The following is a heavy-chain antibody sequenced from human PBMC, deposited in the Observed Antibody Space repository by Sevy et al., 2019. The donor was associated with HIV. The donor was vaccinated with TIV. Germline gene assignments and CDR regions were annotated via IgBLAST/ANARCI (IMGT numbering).Heavy chain of an antibody. V-gene: IGHV3-48*03. D-gene: IGHD4-17*01. CDR3: ARDHVKDGDLGDYYYFAMDV. Sequence: GGSLRLSCAASGFTFSSNWMTWVRQAPGKGLEWISYISGSDDAIYYADSVKGRFSISRDNAKNSLYLQLTSLRPEDTAVYYCARDHVKDGDLGDYYYFAMDVWGQGTTVTVSS. CDR1: GFTFSSNW. CDR2: ISGSDDAI. J-gene: IGHJ6*02.